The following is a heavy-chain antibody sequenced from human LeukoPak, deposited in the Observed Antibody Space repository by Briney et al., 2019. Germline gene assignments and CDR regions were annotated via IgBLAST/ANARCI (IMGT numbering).Heavy chain of an antibody. Sequence: PGGSLRLSCAATGLTFSNYAMNWVRQAPGKGLEWVSGVSGSGDSTYYADSVKGRFTISRDNSKNTLYLQMNSLRAEDTAVYYCAKYLSSGYWGQGTLVTVSS. V-gene: IGHV3-23*01. CDR1: GLTFSNYA. CDR2: VSGSGDST. D-gene: IGHD6-19*01. CDR3: AKYLSSGY. J-gene: IGHJ4*02.